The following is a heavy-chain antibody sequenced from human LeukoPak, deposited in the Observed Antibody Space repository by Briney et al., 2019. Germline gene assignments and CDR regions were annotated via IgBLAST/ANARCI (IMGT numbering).Heavy chain of an antibody. D-gene: IGHD5-12*01. CDR3: ARALDIPEYFDY. V-gene: IGHV4-31*03. Sequence: TSETLSLTCTVSGGSISSGGYYWSWIRQHPGKGLEWIGYIYYSGSTYYNPSLKSRVTISVDTSKNQFSLKLSSVTAADTAVYYCARALDIPEYFDYWGQGTLVTVSS. CDR1: GGSISSGGYY. CDR2: IYYSGST. J-gene: IGHJ4*02.